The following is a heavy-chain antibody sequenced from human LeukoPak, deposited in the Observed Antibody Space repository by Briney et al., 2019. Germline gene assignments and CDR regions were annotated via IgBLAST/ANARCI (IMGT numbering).Heavy chain of an antibody. J-gene: IGHJ6*03. CDR3: ARLSGGYSYGFGNYYYYYMDV. CDR2: ISSSSSYI. D-gene: IGHD5-18*01. CDR1: GFTFSSYS. Sequence: PGGSLRLPCAASGFTFSSYSMNWVRQAPGKGLEWVSSISSSSSYIYYADSVKGRFTISRDNAKNSLYLQMNSLRAEDTAVYYCARLSGGYSYGFGNYYYYYMDVWGKGATVTISS. V-gene: IGHV3-21*01.